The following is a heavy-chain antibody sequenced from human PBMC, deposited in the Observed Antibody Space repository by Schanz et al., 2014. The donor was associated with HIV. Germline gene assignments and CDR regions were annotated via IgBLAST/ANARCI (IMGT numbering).Heavy chain of an antibody. D-gene: IGHD2-21*01. CDR3: ARDGEPYGIDV. Sequence: QVQLVQSGAEVKKPGSSVKVSCKASGGTFNSYAISWVRQAPGQGLQWMGWISAYTGNADYAQKFQGRVTMTTDTPTSTAYMELRSLRPDDTAIYYCARDGEPYGIDVWGQGTPVTVSS. V-gene: IGHV1-18*01. CDR1: GGTFNSYA. CDR2: ISAYTGNA. J-gene: IGHJ6*02.